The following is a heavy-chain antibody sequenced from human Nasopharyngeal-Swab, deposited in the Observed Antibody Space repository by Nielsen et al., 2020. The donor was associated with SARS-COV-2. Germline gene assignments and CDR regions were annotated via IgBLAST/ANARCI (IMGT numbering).Heavy chain of an antibody. D-gene: IGHD1-14*01. CDR2: VWFDGTNK. J-gene: IGHJ4*02. V-gene: IGHV3-33*01. Sequence: WIRQPPGKGLEWVAIVWFDGTNKYYADSVKGRFTISRDSSKNTLYLQMNSLRAEDTAVYYCARTGLGYWGQGTLVTASS. CDR3: ARTGLGY.